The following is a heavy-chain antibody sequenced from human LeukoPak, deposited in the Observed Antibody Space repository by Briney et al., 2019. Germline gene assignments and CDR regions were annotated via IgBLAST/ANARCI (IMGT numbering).Heavy chain of an antibody. CDR1: GFDFEDYA. Sequence: GGSLRLSCAASGFDFEDYAIHWVRQVPGKGLEWVSGISWNSGAKAYADSVRGRFTISRDNAKNSLYLQMNSLRAEDTAVYYYARGRRVPGITGTTYWFDPWGQGTLVTVSS. CDR3: ARGRRVPGITGTTYWFDP. CDR2: ISWNSGAK. V-gene: IGHV3-9*01. J-gene: IGHJ5*02. D-gene: IGHD1-20*01.